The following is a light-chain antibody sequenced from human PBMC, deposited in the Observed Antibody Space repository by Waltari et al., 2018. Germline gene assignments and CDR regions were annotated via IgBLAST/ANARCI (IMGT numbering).Light chain of an antibody. CDR2: KDI. CDR1: VLPRQS. CDR3: QSTDTNSGTRV. J-gene: IGLJ1*01. V-gene: IGLV3-25*03. Sequence: SYGLTQPPSVSVSPGQTAKINCSGDVLPRQSAAWYRQRPGQAPIMLIYKDIERPTGNPERFSGSSSGTTVTLTISGVQAEDDGDYFCQSTDTNSGTRVFGSGTKVNVL.